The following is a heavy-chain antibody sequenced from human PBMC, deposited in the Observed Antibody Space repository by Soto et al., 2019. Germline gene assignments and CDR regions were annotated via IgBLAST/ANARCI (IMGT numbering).Heavy chain of an antibody. CDR2: ILSDGKKK. CDR3: ARDDAEHIDY. Sequence: QVQLVESGGGVVPPGRSLRLSCAASGISFKKYTMHWVRQAPGKGLEWVAGILSDGKKKYYADSVQGRFTISRDNSKNPLYVQMNSLRPDDTALYYCARDDAEHIDYWGQGTLVTVSS. CDR1: GISFKKYT. J-gene: IGHJ4*02. V-gene: IGHV3-30*04.